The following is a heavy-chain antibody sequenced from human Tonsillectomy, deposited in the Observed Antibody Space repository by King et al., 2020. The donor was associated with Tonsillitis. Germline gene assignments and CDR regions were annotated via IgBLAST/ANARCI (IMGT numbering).Heavy chain of an antibody. V-gene: IGHV4-38-2*01. J-gene: IGHJ4*02. Sequence: QLQESGPGLVPSATLSLTCAVSGYSISSGYYWGWIRQPPGKGLEWIGSIYHSGSTYYNPSLKSRVTISVDTSKNQFSLKLSSVTAADTAVYYCARIGLYSSGSRRPDYWGQGTLGTVSS. CDR2: IYHSGST. CDR1: GYSISSGYY. CDR3: ARIGLYSSGSRRPDY. D-gene: IGHD6-19*01.